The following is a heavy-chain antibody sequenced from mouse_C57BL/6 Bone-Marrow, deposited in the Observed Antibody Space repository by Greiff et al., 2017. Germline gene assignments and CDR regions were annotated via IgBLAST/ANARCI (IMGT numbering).Heavy chain of an antibody. J-gene: IGHJ2*01. CDR1: GFTFSDYY. V-gene: IGHV5-12*01. Sequence: EVKLVESGGGLVQPGGSLKLSCAASGFTFSDYYMYWVRQTPEKRLEWVSYISNGGGSTNYPDTVKGRFTISRDNAKNTRYLQMSRLKSEDTAMYYCASPQLGRGYFDYWGQGTTLTVSS. CDR3: ASPQLGRGYFDY. CDR2: ISNGGGST. D-gene: IGHD4-1*02.